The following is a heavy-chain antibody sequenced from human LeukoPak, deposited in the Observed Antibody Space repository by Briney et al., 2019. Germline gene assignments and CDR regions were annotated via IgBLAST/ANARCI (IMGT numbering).Heavy chain of an antibody. J-gene: IGHJ4*02. CDR3: AIDYASDY. D-gene: IGHD3-10*01. CDR2: ISRSGDTI. CDR1: GFTFSRYE. V-gene: IGHV3-48*03. Sequence: GGSVRLSCAASGFTFSRYEMNWVRQAPGKGLEWVSYISRSGDTIYFADSVKGRFTISRDNAKNSLYLQMSSLRAEDTAVYYCAIDYASDYWGQGTLVTVSS.